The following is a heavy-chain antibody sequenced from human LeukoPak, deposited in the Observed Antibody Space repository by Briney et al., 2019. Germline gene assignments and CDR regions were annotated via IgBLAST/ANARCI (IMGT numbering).Heavy chain of an antibody. Sequence: PSETLSLTCTVSAGSISPYYWSWIRQPPGKGLEWLGYIYYSGSTDYNPSLMGRLTISVDTSKNQFSLTLTSVTEADTAVYYCARDYGGKLDYWGHGTLVTVSS. D-gene: IGHD4-23*01. CDR2: IYYSGST. CDR1: AGSISPYY. V-gene: IGHV4-59*01. CDR3: ARDYGGKLDY. J-gene: IGHJ4*01.